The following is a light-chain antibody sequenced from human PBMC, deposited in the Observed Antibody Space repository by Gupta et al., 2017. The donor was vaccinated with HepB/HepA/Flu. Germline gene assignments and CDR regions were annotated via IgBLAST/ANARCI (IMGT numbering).Light chain of an antibody. CDR2: EVN. Sequence: QSALTQPASVSGSPGQSITISCTGTSSDVGGYNYVSWHQHHPGKAPKVMIYEVNNRPSGVSNRFSGSKSGNTASLTISGLQAEDEADYYCSSYTSSSVWVFGGGTKLTVL. V-gene: IGLV2-14*01. J-gene: IGLJ3*02. CDR1: SSDVGGYNY. CDR3: SSYTSSSVWV.